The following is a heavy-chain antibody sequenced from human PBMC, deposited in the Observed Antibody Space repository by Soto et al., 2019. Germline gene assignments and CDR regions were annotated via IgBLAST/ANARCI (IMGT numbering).Heavy chain of an antibody. CDR3: ASLYSNYVLGMEG. CDR2: ISGSGGST. Sequence: LRLSCAASGFTFISYAMSWVRQAPGKGLEWVSAISGSGGSTYYADSVKGQFTISRDNSKNTLYLQMNSLRAEDTAVYYCASLYSNYVLGMEGWGQGTTVSVSS. CDR1: GFTFISYA. D-gene: IGHD4-4*01. J-gene: IGHJ6*01. V-gene: IGHV3-23*01.